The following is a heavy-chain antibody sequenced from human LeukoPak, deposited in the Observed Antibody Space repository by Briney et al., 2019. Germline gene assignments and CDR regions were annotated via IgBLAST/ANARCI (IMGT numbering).Heavy chain of an antibody. CDR2: IRSTANGYAT. J-gene: IGHJ4*02. CDR1: GFTFSGSA. D-gene: IGHD3-10*01. Sequence: GGSLRLCCAASGFTFSGSALHWVRQASGKGLEWVGRIRSTANGYATAYAASVKGRFTISRDDSKNTAYLQMDSLKTEDTAVYYCTGSYYGSGSYADFDYWGQGTLVTVSS. CDR3: TGSYYGSGSYADFDY. V-gene: IGHV3-73*01.